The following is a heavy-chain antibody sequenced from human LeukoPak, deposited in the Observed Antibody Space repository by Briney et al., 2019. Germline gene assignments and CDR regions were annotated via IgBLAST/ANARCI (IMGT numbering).Heavy chain of an antibody. CDR3: TKDGYCRSTNCYRGSYTDYYYMDV. Sequence: SVKVSCKASGGTFNTFTISWVRQAPGQGLEWMGGIIPMFGTANYAQRFQGRVTITADESTSTAYMELRSLRSEDTAVYYCTKDGYCRSTNCYRGSYTDYYYMDVWGNGTTVTVSS. D-gene: IGHD2-2*01. CDR1: GGTFNTFT. V-gene: IGHV1-69*13. J-gene: IGHJ6*03. CDR2: IIPMFGTA.